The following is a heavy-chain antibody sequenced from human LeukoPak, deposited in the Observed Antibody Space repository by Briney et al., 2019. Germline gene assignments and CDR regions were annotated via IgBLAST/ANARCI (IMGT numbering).Heavy chain of an antibody. CDR2: IYYSGST. Sequence: SETLSLTCTVSGGSISSYYWSWIRQPPGKGLEWIGYIYYSGSTNYNPSLKSRVTISVDTSKNQFSLKLSSVTAADTAVYYCARSGSSSFDLWGRGTLVTVSS. CDR3: ARSGSSSFDL. CDR1: GGSISSYY. J-gene: IGHJ2*01. V-gene: IGHV4-59*12.